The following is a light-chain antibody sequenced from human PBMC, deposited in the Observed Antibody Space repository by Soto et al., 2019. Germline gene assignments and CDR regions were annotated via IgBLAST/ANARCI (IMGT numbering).Light chain of an antibody. Sequence: QSVLTQPPSVSAAPGQRVTVSCSGSTSNIGRDYVSWYQQLPGTAPKLLIYEDNKRPSGIPDRFSGSKSGTSATLGITGLQTGDEADYYCGAWDASPGGGVFGGGTQLTVL. V-gene: IGLV1-51*02. CDR2: EDN. CDR3: GAWDASPGGGV. CDR1: TSNIGRDY. J-gene: IGLJ2*01.